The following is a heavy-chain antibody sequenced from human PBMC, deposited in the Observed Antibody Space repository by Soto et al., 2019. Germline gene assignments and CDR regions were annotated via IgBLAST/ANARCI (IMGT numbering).Heavy chain of an antibody. D-gene: IGHD3-3*01. Sequence: PSETLSLTCTVSGGSISSGGYYWSWIRQHPGKGLEWIGYIYYSGSTYYNPSLKSRVTISVDTSKNQFSLKLSSVTAADTAVYYCARDRADFWRGYYVHWFDPWGQGTLVTVSS. CDR2: IYYSGST. CDR1: GGSISSGGYY. J-gene: IGHJ5*02. V-gene: IGHV4-31*03. CDR3: ARDRADFWRGYYVHWFDP.